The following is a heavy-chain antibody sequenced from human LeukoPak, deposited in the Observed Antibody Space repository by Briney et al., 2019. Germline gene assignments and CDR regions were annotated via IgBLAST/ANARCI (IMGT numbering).Heavy chain of an antibody. Sequence: ASVKVSCKASGYTFTGYYMHWVRQAPGQGLEWMGWINPNSGGTNYAQKFQGRVTMTRDMSTSTVYMELSSLRSEDTAVYYCARDLGYCSGGSCSYYYMDVWGKGTTVTVSS. CDR3: ARDLGYCSGGSCSYYYMDV. CDR2: INPNSGGT. D-gene: IGHD2-15*01. J-gene: IGHJ6*03. CDR1: GYTFTGYY. V-gene: IGHV1-2*02.